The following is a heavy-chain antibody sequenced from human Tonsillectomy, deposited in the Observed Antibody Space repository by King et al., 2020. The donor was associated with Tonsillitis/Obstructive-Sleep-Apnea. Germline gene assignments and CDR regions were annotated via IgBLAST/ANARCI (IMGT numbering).Heavy chain of an antibody. J-gene: IGHJ4*02. CDR2: ITGNSNTI. CDR3: ASDNWNDGDEES. V-gene: IGHV3-48*01. CDR1: GFTFSNSN. D-gene: IGHD1-1*01. Sequence: DVQLVESGGGLVQPGGSLRLSCAASGFTFSNSNMNWFRQAPGKGLEWLSYITGNSNTIYYAASVKGRFTISRDNAKNSLYLQMNSLRAEDTAVNYCASDNWNDGDEESWGQGTLVTVSS.